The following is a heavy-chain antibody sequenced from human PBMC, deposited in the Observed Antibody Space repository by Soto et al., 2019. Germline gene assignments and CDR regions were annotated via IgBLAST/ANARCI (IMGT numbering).Heavy chain of an antibody. J-gene: IGHJ4*02. D-gene: IGHD1-1*01. V-gene: IGHV3-48*01. Sequence: EVQLVESGGGLVQPGGSLRLSCAASGFTFSRNSMNWVRQAPGKGLEWVSYISGNSNTIYYADSVKGRFTISRDNAKNSLYLQMNSLKAEDTAVYYCARDPSMTGTIDYWGQGPLVTVSS. CDR3: ARDPSMTGTIDY. CDR2: ISGNSNTI. CDR1: GFTFSRNS.